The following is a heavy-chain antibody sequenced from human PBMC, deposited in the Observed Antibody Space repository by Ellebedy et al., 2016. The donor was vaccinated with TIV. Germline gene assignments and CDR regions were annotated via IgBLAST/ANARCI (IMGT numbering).Heavy chain of an antibody. J-gene: IGHJ4*02. CDR1: GFTLSNYD. Sequence: GESLKISCAASGFTLSNYDMHWVRQVAGKGLEWVSAIAIAGATFYSDSVRGRFTISRESAKNLLYLQMNSLRAEDTAVYHCVRAPSWQWRDHFDCWGQGTLVTVSS. CDR2: IAIAGAT. V-gene: IGHV3-13*01. D-gene: IGHD2-8*01. CDR3: VRAPSWQWRDHFDC.